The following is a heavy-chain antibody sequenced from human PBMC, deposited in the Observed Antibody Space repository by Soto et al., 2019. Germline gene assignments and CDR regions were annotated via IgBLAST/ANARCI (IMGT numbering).Heavy chain of an antibody. CDR1: GFTFSFFT. J-gene: IGHJ6*02. CDR3: TRVGNYYSYAMDV. V-gene: IGHV3-21*01. CDR2: IVSSSNYK. Sequence: ESGGALVKPGGSLTVSCAASGFTFSFFTMNWVRQAPGKGLEWVSSIVSSSNYKHYADSVKGRFSISRDNAKNSLYLHMSSLRAEDTGIYYCTRVGNYYSYAMDVWGQGTTVTVSS. D-gene: IGHD2-15*01.